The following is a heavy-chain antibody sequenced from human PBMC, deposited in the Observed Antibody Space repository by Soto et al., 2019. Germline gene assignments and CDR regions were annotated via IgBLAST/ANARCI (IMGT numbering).Heavy chain of an antibody. CDR3: AKDRYACSGGSCYVMAVKYFQH. CDR1: GFTFSSYA. Sequence: GGSLRLSCAASGFTFSSYAMSWVRQAPGKGLEWVSAISGSGGSTYYADSVKGRFTISRDNSKNTLYLQMNSLRAEDTAVYYCAKDRYACSGGSCYVMAVKYFQHWGQGTLVTVSS. J-gene: IGHJ1*01. D-gene: IGHD2-15*01. V-gene: IGHV3-23*01. CDR2: ISGSGGST.